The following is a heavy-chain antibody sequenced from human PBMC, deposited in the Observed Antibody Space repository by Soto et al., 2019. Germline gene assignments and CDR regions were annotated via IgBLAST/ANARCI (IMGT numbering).Heavy chain of an antibody. CDR3: ATYQLVPKLYYFDY. D-gene: IGHD6-13*01. V-gene: IGHV1-24*01. CDR2: FDPEDGET. Sequence: ASVKVSCKVSGYTLTELSMHWVRQAPGKGLEWMGGFDPEDGETIYAQKFQGRVTMTEDTSTDTAYMELSSLRSEDTAVYYCATYQLVPKLYYFDYWGQGTLVTVSS. J-gene: IGHJ4*02. CDR1: GYTLTELS.